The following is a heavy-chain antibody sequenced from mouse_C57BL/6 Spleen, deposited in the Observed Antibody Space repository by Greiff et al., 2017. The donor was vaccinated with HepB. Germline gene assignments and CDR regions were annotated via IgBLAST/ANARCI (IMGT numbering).Heavy chain of an antibody. CDR2: IYPSDSET. V-gene: IGHV1-61*01. CDR1: GYTFTSYW. J-gene: IGHJ2*01. CDR3: ARERAGTDDY. D-gene: IGHD3-3*01. Sequence: QVQLQQPGAELVRPGSSVKLSCKASGYTFTSYWMDWVKQRPGQGLEWIGNIYPSDSETHYNQKFKDKATLTVDKSSSTAYMQLSSLTYEDSAVYYCARERAGTDDYWGQGTTLTVSS.